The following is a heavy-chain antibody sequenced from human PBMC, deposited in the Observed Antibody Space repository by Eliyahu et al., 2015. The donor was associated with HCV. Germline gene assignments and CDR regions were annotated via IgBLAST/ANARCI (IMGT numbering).Heavy chain of an antibody. J-gene: IGHJ4*02. CDR1: GFTFSRYA. CDR2: ISSSSDRI. V-gene: IGHV3-48*02. D-gene: IGHD2-21*02. CDR3: ATLGCSGGDCYPLFDY. Sequence: GGSLRLSCEASGFTFSRYAIHWVRQAPGKGLEWVSFISSSSDRIYYTDSVTGRFTISRDNAKNSLYLQMNSLRDDDTAVYYCATLGCSGGDCYPLFDYWGQGTLVTVSS.